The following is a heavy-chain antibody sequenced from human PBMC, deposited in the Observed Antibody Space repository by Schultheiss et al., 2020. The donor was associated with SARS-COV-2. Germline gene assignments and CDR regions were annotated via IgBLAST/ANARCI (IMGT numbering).Heavy chain of an antibody. D-gene: IGHD6-6*01. V-gene: IGHV3-23*01. CDR2: ISGSGGST. CDR1: GFTFSSYA. J-gene: IGHJ6*03. CDR3: ARVCSSSSYGYYYMDV. Sequence: GGSLRLSCAASGFTFSSYAMSWVRQAPGKGLEWVSAISGSGGSTYYADSVKGRFTISRDNSKNTLYLQMNSLRDEDTAVYYCARVCSSSSYGYYYMDVWGKGTTVTVSS.